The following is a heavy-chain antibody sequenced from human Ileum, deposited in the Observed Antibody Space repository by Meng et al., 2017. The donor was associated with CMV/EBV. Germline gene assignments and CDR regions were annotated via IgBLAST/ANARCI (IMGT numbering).Heavy chain of an antibody. D-gene: IGHD2-15*01. CDR3: AGDKGSTDVHYWARNFFDP. CDR2: ISPDGNNH. CDR1: LSPYP. Sequence: LSPYPMHRVRQAPGKELEWVALISPDGNNHFYADSVKGRFTISRDNSKDILYLQMDSLRPEDTAVYFCAGDKGSTDVHYWARNFFDPWGHRTLLTVSS. J-gene: IGHJ5*02. V-gene: IGHV3-30*04.